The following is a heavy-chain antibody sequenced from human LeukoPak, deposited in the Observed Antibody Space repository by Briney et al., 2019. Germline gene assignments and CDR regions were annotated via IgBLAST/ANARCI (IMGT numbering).Heavy chain of an antibody. V-gene: IGHV3-21*05. CDR3: ARDHNWAFDS. J-gene: IGHJ4*02. Sequence: PGGSLRLSCAASGFTFSDYSMNWVRRAPGRGLEGISYIGLASGFVSYADSVKGRFTISSDTARNSVYLQMNSLRAEDTAVYYCARDHNWAFDSWGQGTLVTVSS. D-gene: IGHD1-20*01. CDR2: IGLASGFV. CDR1: GFTFSDYS.